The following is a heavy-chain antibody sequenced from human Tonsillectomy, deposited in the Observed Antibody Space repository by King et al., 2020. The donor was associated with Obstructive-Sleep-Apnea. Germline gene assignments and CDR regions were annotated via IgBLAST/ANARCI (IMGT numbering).Heavy chain of an antibody. CDR3: AKDLSSGWYGPVDY. Sequence: EVQLVESGGGLVQPGRSLRLSCVASGFTFDDYAMHWVRQAPGKGLEWVSGISWNSGRIGYADSVKGRFAISRDNAKNSLFLQMNSLRTEDTALYYCAKDLSSGWYGPVDYWGQGTLVTVSS. V-gene: IGHV3-9*01. CDR1: GFTFDDYA. CDR2: ISWNSGRI. D-gene: IGHD6-19*01. J-gene: IGHJ4*02.